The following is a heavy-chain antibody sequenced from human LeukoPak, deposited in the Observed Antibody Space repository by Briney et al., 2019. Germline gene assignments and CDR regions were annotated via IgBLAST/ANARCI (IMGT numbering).Heavy chain of an antibody. CDR2: ISWNSGSI. Sequence: GRSLRLSCAASGFTFDDYAMHWVRQAPGKGLEWVSGISWNSGSIGYADSVKGRFTISRDNAKNSLYLQMNSLRAEDTALYYCAKEGDYCSSTSCYGMDYWGQGTLVTVSP. V-gene: IGHV3-9*01. CDR3: AKEGDYCSSTSCYGMDY. D-gene: IGHD2-2*01. J-gene: IGHJ4*02. CDR1: GFTFDDYA.